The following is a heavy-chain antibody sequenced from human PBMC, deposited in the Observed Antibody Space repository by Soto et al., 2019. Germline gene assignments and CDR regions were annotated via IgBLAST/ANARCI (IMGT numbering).Heavy chain of an antibody. Sequence: GGSLRLSCAASGFTFSSYWMHWVRQAPGKGLVWVSPISGNGGSTYYADSVKGRFTISRDNSKNTLYLQMNSLRAEDMAVYYCAKEAARDGYNPHYWGQGTLVTVSS. CDR2: ISGNGGST. D-gene: IGHD5-12*01. CDR3: AKEAARDGYNPHY. V-gene: IGHV3-23*01. J-gene: IGHJ4*02. CDR1: GFTFSSYW.